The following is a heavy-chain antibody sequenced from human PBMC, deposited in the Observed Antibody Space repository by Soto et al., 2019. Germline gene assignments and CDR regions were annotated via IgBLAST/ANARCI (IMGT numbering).Heavy chain of an antibody. CDR3: ARPGYCSSNSCSRFDP. J-gene: IGHJ5*02. CDR2: ISAYNGNT. CDR1: GYTFTSYG. V-gene: IGHV1-18*01. D-gene: IGHD2-2*01. Sequence: ASVKVSCKASGYTFTSYGISWVRQAPGQGLEWMGWISAYNGNTNYAQKLQGRVTMTTDTSTSTAYMELRSLSSVTAADTAVYYCARPGYCSSNSCSRFDPWGQGTLVTVSS.